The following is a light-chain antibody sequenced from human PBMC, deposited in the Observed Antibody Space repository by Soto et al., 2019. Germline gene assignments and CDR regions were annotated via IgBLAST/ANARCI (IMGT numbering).Light chain of an antibody. Sequence: DIQMTQSPSTLSASEGDRVTITCRASQSIGNWLAWYQQKTGKAPKLLIYKASILQSGVPARFSGSGSGTEFTLTISSLQPDDFSTYYCQQYDSYPYTFGQGNKVDIK. CDR1: QSIGNW. J-gene: IGKJ2*01. CDR3: QQYDSYPYT. CDR2: KAS. V-gene: IGKV1-5*03.